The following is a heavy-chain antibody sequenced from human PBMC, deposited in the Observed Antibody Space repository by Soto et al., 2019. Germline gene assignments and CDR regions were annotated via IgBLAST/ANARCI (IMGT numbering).Heavy chain of an antibody. Sequence: EASVKVSCKASGGTFSSYAISWVRQAPGQGLEWMGGIIPIFGTANYAQKFQGRVTITADESTSTAYMELSSLRSEDTAVYYCAGTDGSGSYYRTSDAFDIWGQGTMVTVSS. CDR2: IIPIFGTA. CDR3: AGTDGSGSYYRTSDAFDI. V-gene: IGHV1-69*13. CDR1: GGTFSSYA. D-gene: IGHD3-10*01. J-gene: IGHJ3*02.